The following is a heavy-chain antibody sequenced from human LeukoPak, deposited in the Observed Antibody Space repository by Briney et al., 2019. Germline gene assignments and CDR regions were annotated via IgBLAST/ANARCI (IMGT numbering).Heavy chain of an antibody. Sequence: SETLSLTCTVSGGSISSGGYYWSWIRQHPGKGLEWIGYIYYSGSTNYNPSLKSRVTISVDTSKNQFSLKLSSVTAADTAVYYCAREYGGNRRGSPAFDIWGQGTMVTVSS. J-gene: IGHJ3*02. CDR3: AREYGGNRRGSPAFDI. CDR1: GGSISSGGYY. D-gene: IGHD4-23*01. CDR2: IYYSGST. V-gene: IGHV4-61*08.